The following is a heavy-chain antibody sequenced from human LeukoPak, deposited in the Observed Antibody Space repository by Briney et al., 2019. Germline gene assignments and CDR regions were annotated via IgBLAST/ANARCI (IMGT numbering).Heavy chain of an antibody. V-gene: IGHV4-39*07. D-gene: IGHD4-17*01. J-gene: IGHJ4*02. CDR1: GGSISSRNSY. CDR3: ARGQDYDDDY. Sequence: SETLSLTCTVSGGSISSRNSYWGWIRQPPGKGLEWIGCIYYSGGTYYSPSLKSRVTISADTSKDQFSLKLTSVTAADTAVYYCARGQDYDDDYWGQGTLVTVSS. CDR2: IYYSGGT.